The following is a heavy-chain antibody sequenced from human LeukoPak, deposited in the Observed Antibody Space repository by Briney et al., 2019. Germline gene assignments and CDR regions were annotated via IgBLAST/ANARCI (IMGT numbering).Heavy chain of an antibody. CDR2: IYHSGST. Sequence: SETLSLTCTVSGGSISSGGYYWSWIRQPPGKGLEWIGYIYHSGSTYYNPSLKSRVTISVDRSKNQFSLKLSSVTAADTAVYYCARDDSSGYYGPVDVWGQGTTVTVSS. CDR1: GGSISSGGYY. V-gene: IGHV4-30-2*01. J-gene: IGHJ6*02. CDR3: ARDDSSGYYGPVDV. D-gene: IGHD3-22*01.